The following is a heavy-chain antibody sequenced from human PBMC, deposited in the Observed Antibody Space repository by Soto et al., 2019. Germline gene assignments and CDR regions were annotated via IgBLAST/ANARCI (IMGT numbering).Heavy chain of an antibody. CDR2: IDPSDSYT. CDR3: ARPTPSGYDYFYYYGMDV. Sequence: GESLKITCKGTGYSFTSYWISWVRQMPGKGLEWMGRIDPSDSYTNYSPSFQGHVTISADKSISTAYLQWSSLKASDTAMYYCARPTPSGYDYFYYYGMDVWGQGTTVTVSS. D-gene: IGHD5-12*01. V-gene: IGHV5-10-1*01. J-gene: IGHJ6*02. CDR1: GYSFTSYW.